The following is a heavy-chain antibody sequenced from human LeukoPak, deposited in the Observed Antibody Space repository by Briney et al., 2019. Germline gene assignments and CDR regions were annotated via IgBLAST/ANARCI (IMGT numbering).Heavy chain of an antibody. CDR3: AREYQTSLEYSSSPGY. J-gene: IGHJ4*02. CDR1: GFTFSSYA. Sequence: PGRSLRLSCAASGFTFSSYAMHWVRQAPGKGLEWVAVISYDGSNKYYADSVKGRFTISRDNSKNTLYLQMNSLRAEDTAVYYCAREYQTSLEYSSSPGYWGQGTLVTVSS. D-gene: IGHD6-6*01. V-gene: IGHV3-30-3*01. CDR2: ISYDGSNK.